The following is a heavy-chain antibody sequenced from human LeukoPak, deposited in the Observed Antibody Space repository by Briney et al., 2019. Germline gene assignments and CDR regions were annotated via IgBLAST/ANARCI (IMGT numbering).Heavy chain of an antibody. V-gene: IGHV4-59*08. CDR2: IYYSGST. Sequence: SETLSLTCTVSGGSISSYYWGWIRQPPGKGLEWIGYIYYSGSTNYNPSLKSRVTISVDTSKNQFSLKLSSVTAADTAVYYCARHVGNSWFGELSYFQHWGQGTLVTVSS. CDR1: GGSISSYY. D-gene: IGHD3-10*01. J-gene: IGHJ1*01. CDR3: ARHVGNSWFGELSYFQH.